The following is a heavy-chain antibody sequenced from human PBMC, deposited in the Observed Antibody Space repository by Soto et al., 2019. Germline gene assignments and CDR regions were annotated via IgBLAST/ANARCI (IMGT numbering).Heavy chain of an antibody. D-gene: IGHD6-13*01. CDR3: ASKNRSSSWYYFDY. Sequence: SLTCTVSGGSISSYYWSWIRQPPGKGLEWIGYIYYSGSTNYNPSLKSRVTISVDTSKNQFSLKLSSVTAADTAVYYCASKNRSSSWYYFDYWGQGTLVTVSS. V-gene: IGHV4-59*01. J-gene: IGHJ4*02. CDR2: IYYSGST. CDR1: GGSISSYY.